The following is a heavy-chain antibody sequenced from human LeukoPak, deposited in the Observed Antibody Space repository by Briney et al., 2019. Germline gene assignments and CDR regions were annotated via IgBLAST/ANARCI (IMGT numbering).Heavy chain of an antibody. Sequence: SETLSLTCTVSGGSTSSDYWSWIRQSPGKGLEWVGYVYNSGDIGKNPSLKSRVTILLDTSKKQFSLKLSSVTAADTAVYYCASLSYYYDSSGPSVWGQGTLATVSS. CDR3: ASLSYYYDSSGPSV. J-gene: IGHJ4*02. V-gene: IGHV4-59*12. CDR1: GGSTSSDY. CDR2: VYNSGDI. D-gene: IGHD3-22*01.